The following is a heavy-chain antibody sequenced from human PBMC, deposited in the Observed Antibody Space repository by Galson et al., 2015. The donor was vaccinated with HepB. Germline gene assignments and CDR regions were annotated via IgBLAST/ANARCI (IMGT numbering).Heavy chain of an antibody. CDR3: ARDVRAVGSGWYGVGYFDY. J-gene: IGHJ4*02. V-gene: IGHV3-21*01. D-gene: IGHD6-19*01. Sequence: SLRLSCAASGFTFSSYSMNWVRQAPGKGLEWVSSISSSSSYIYYADSVKGRFTISRDNAKNTLYLQMNSLRAEDTAVYYCARDVRAVGSGWYGVGYFDYWGQGTLVTVSS. CDR1: GFTFSSYS. CDR2: ISSSSSYI.